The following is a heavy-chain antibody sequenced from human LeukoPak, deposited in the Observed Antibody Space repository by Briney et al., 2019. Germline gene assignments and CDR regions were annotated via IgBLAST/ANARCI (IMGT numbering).Heavy chain of an antibody. J-gene: IGHJ4*02. D-gene: IGHD4-17*01. V-gene: IGHV3-21*01. Sequence: PGGSLRLSCATSGFPFSSYSMNWVRQAPGKGLEWVSSISSSSSYIYYADSVKGRFTISRDNAKNSLYLQMNSLRAEDTAVYYCARGLSYGENQWLLDYWGQGTLVTVPS. CDR3: ARGLSYGENQWLLDY. CDR2: ISSSSSYI. CDR1: GFPFSSYS.